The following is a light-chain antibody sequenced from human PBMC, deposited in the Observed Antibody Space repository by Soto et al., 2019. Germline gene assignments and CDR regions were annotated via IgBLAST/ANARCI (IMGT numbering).Light chain of an antibody. CDR1: QSVSSN. Sequence: EIVITPSPTTPSVSPGERATPSCRASQSVSSNLAWYQQKPGQAPRLLIYGASTRAIGIPARFSGSGSGTEFTLTISSLQSEDFAVYYCQQYNNWPRTFGQGTKVDIK. J-gene: IGKJ1*01. V-gene: IGKV3-15*01. CDR3: QQYNNWPRT. CDR2: GAS.